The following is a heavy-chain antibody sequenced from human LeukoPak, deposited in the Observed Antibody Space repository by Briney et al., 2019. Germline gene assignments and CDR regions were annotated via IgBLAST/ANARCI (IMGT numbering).Heavy chain of an antibody. Sequence: SETLSLTCAVYGGSFSGYYWSWIRQPPGKGLEWIGEINHSGSTNYNPSLKSRVTISVDTSKNQFSLKLSPVTAADTAVYYCARRRVVVAATRDYGMDVWGQGTTVTVSS. D-gene: IGHD2-15*01. CDR3: ARRRVVVAATRDYGMDV. CDR1: GGSFSGYY. J-gene: IGHJ6*02. CDR2: INHSGST. V-gene: IGHV4-34*01.